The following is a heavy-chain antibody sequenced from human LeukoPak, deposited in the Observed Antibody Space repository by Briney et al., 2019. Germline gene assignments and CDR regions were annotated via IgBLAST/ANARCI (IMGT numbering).Heavy chain of an antibody. V-gene: IGHV1-69*13. J-gene: IGHJ4*02. D-gene: IGHD3-22*01. CDR2: IIPIFGTA. CDR1: GGTFSSYA. Sequence: SVKVSCKASGGTFSSYAISWVRQAPGQGLEWMGGIIPIFGTANYAQKFQGRVTITADESTSTAYMELSSLRSEDTAVYYCARSYYYDSSGYYSYYFDYWGQGTLVTVSP. CDR3: ARSYYYDSSGYYSYYFDY.